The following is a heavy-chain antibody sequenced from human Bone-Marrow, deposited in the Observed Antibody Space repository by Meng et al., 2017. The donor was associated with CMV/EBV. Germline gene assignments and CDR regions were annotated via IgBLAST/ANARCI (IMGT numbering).Heavy chain of an antibody. CDR1: GFTFSSYA. CDR3: ARDRRWVFGVVIYPYGMDV. J-gene: IGHJ6*02. CDR2: IRGGGGNT. V-gene: IGHV3-23*01. D-gene: IGHD3-3*01. Sequence: GGSLRLSCAASGFTFSSYAMGWVRQAPGRGLEWVSVIRGGGGNTYYADSVKGRFTISRDNSKNTLYLQMNSLRAEDTAVYYCARDRRWVFGVVIYPYGMDVWGQGTTVTVSS.